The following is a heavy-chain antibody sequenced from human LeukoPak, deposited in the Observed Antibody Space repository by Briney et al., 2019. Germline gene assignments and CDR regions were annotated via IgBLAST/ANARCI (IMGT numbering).Heavy chain of an antibody. CDR3: ARGRPHGNDY. D-gene: IGHD4-23*01. CDR1: GFTFSSYW. V-gene: IGHV3-74*01. Sequence: GGSLRLSCAASGFTFSSYWMNWVRQAPGKGLVWVSRIASDGSSTTYADSVKGRFSISRDNAKNTLYLQINSLRVEDTAVYYCARGRPHGNDYWGQGTLVTVSS. J-gene: IGHJ4*02. CDR2: IASDGSST.